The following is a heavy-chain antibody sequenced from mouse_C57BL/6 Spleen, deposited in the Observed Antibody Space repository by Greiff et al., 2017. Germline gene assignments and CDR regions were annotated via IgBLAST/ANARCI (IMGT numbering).Heavy chain of an antibody. V-gene: IGHV7-1*01. J-gene: IGHJ2*01. D-gene: IGHD1-1*01. CDR2: SRNKANDYTT. CDR3: ARDASGSSLDY. Sequence: EVKLMESGGGLVQSGRSLRLSCATSGFTFSDFYMEWVRQAPGKGLEWIAASRNKANDYTTEYSASVKGRFIVSRDTSQSILYLQMNALRAEDTAIYYCARDASGSSLDYWGQGTTLTVSS. CDR1: GFTFSDFY.